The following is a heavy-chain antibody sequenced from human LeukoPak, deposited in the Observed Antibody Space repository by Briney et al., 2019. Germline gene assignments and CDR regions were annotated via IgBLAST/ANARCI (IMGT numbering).Heavy chain of an antibody. V-gene: IGHV3-23*01. J-gene: IGHJ5*02. CDR1: GYSYSTYA. CDR3: AKDMHSRDGRWEFDP. Sequence: GGFLRLSCVASGYSYSTYAMTWVRQAPGKGLEWVSGMVGSGKTYYADSVKGRFTISRDNSKNTVYLQMNSLRVEDTAIYHCAKDMHSRDGRWEFDPWGRGTLVTVSS. CDR2: MVGSGKT. D-gene: IGHD5-24*01.